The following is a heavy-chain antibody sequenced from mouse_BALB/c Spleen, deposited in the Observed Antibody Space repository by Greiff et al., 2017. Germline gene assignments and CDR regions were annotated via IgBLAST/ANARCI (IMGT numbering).Heavy chain of an antibody. CDR2: INPGSGGT. D-gene: IGHD2-10*01. Sequence: QVQLKQSGAELVRPGTSVKVSCKASGYAFTNYLIEWVKQRPGQGLEWIGVINPGSGGTNYNEKFKGKATLTADKSSSTAYMQLSSLTSDDSAVYFCSGLLPWFAYWGQGTLVTVSA. CDR3: SGLLPWFAY. CDR1: GYAFTNYL. V-gene: IGHV1-54*01. J-gene: IGHJ3*01.